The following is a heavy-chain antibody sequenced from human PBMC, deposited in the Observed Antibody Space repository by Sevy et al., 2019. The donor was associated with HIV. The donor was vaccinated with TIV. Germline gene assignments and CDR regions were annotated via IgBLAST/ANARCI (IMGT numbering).Heavy chain of an antibody. J-gene: IGHJ4*02. V-gene: IGHV4-59*01. Sequence: SETLSLTCTVSGGSMSSYFWSWIRQPPGQGLKSIGYIYYTGTTNYNPSLKSRLTMSLDTSKNRFSLKLTAVTAADTAVYYCARDSVLSPRVFDSWGQGTLVTVSS. CDR2: IYYTGTT. D-gene: IGHD3-10*01. CDR3: ARDSVLSPRVFDS. CDR1: GGSMSSYF.